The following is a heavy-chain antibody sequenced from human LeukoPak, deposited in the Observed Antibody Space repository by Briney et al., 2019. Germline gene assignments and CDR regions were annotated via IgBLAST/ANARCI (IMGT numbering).Heavy chain of an antibody. V-gene: IGHV3-7*01. CDR3: ARDWSSTGGFDF. CDR1: GFTFSSNW. Sequence: GGSLRLSCVASGFTFSSNWMNWVGQVPGKGLEWVGNINQDGSVKHSVDSVKGRFTISRDNAKNLMYLQMNSLRVDDTAVYYCARDWSSTGGFDFWGQGTTVTVSS. J-gene: IGHJ3*01. D-gene: IGHD2-2*01. CDR2: INQDGSVK.